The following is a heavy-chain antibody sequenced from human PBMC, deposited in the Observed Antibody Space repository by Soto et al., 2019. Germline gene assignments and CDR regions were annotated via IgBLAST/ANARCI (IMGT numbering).Heavy chain of an antibody. CDR3: ARDPGTQKSLLLWFGEAYDYYYYGMDV. CDR1: GYTLTSYG. Sequence: ASVKVSCKASGYTLTSYGISWVRQAPGQGLEWMGWISAYNGNTNYAQKLQGRVTMTTDTSTSTAYMELRSLRSDDTAVYYCARDPGTQKSLLLWFGEAYDYYYYGMDVWGQGTTVTVSS. J-gene: IGHJ6*02. V-gene: IGHV1-18*01. D-gene: IGHD3-10*01. CDR2: ISAYNGNT.